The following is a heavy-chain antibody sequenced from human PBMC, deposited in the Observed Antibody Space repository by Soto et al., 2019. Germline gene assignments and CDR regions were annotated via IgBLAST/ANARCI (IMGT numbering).Heavy chain of an antibody. V-gene: IGHV4-31*03. CDR1: GGSISSGGYY. CDR3: ATVGATWGMDV. CDR2: TYYSGST. Sequence: TLSLTCTVSGGSISSGGYYWSWIRQHPGKGLEWIGYTYYSGSTYYNPSLKSRVTISVDTSKNQFSLKLSSVTAADTAVYYCATVGATWGMDVWGQGTTVTVSS. J-gene: IGHJ6*02. D-gene: IGHD1-26*01.